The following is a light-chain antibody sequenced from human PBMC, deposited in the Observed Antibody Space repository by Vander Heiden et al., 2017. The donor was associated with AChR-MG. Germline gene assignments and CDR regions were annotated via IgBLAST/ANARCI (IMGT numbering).Light chain of an antibody. Sequence: ELVLTQSPATLSLSPGESSTLSCRASQRVSSYLAWYQQKPGQAPRLLIYDASNRATGIPARCSGSGSGTDCTLTISSLEPEDFAVYYCQQRSNWPPLTFGGRTKVEIK. CDR1: QRVSSY. V-gene: IGKV3-11*01. CDR2: DAS. J-gene: IGKJ4*01. CDR3: QQRSNWPPLT.